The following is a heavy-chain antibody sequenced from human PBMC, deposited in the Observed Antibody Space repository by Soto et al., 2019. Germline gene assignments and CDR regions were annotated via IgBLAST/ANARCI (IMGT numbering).Heavy chain of an antibody. Sequence: GGSLRLSCAAAGFTFSSYGMSWVRQAPGKGLEWVSAISGSGGSTYYADSVKGRFTISRDNSKNTLYLQMNSLRAEDTAVYYCANDILEGTHYYYYMDVWGKGTTVTVSS. D-gene: IGHD3-3*02. V-gene: IGHV3-23*01. CDR1: GFTFSSYG. CDR3: ANDILEGTHYYYYMDV. CDR2: ISGSGGST. J-gene: IGHJ6*03.